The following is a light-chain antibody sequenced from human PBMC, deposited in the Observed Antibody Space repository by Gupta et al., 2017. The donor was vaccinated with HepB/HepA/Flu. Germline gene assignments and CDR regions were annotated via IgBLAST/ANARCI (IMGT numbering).Light chain of an antibody. V-gene: IGLV1-40*01. Sequence: QSVLTQPPSVSGAPGQRVTISCTGSRSNVGAGYDVHWFQQLPGAAPKLLIHGNTNRPAGVADRFSAPKSGTSASLAITGLQAEDEADYYCQSYDSSLSGSLFGTGTKVTVL. CDR1: RSNVGAGYD. CDR2: GNT. CDR3: QSYDSSLSGSL. J-gene: IGLJ1*01.